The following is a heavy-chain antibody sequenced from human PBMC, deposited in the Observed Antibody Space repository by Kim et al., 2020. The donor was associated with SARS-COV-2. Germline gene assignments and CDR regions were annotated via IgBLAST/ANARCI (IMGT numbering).Heavy chain of an antibody. V-gene: IGHV3-53*04. CDR1: GFTVSSNY. CDR2: IYSGGST. D-gene: IGHD4-4*01. J-gene: IGHJ6*02. CDR3: ARDQVRTTVNGNYYYYGMDV. Sequence: GGSLRLSCAASGFTVSSNYMSWVRQAPGKGLEWVSVIYSGGSTYYADSVKGRFTISRHNSKNTLYLQMNSLRAEDTAVYYCARDQVRTTVNGNYYYYGMDVWGQGTTVTVSS.